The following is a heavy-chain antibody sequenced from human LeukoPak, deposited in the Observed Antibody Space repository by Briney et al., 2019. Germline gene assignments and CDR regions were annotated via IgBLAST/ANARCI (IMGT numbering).Heavy chain of an antibody. CDR1: GFTFSSYG. Sequence: HAGGSLRPSCAASGFTFSSYGMHWVRQAPGKGLEWVAVISYDGSNKYYADSVKGRFTISRDNSKNTLYLQMNSLRAEDTAVYYCAKDGGYNWGQGTLVTVSS. J-gene: IGHJ4*02. D-gene: IGHD5-12*01. CDR2: ISYDGSNK. CDR3: AKDGGYN. V-gene: IGHV3-30*18.